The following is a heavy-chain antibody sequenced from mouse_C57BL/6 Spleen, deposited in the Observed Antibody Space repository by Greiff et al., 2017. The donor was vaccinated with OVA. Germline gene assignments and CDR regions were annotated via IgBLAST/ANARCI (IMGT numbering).Heavy chain of an antibody. Sequence: EVQLMESGGGLVQPGGSLKLSCAASGFTFSDYGMAWVRQAPRKGPEWVAFISNLAYSIYYADTVTGRFTISREKAKNTLFQEMSSLRSEDTAICYCGRELGPGYFDVWGTGTTVTVSS. CDR2: ISNLAYSI. J-gene: IGHJ1*03. CDR3: GRELGPGYFDV. V-gene: IGHV5-15*01. CDR1: GFTFSDYG. D-gene: IGHD4-1*01.